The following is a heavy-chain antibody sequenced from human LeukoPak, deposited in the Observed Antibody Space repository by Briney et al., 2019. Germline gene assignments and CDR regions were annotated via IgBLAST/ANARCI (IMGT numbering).Heavy chain of an antibody. D-gene: IGHD3-22*01. CDR2: IYHSGST. CDR3: ASTGNYYDSSGYYQGAFDI. Sequence: SQTLSLTCTVSGGSISSGGYYWSWIRQPPGKGLEWIGYIYHSGSTYYNPSLKSRVTISVDRSKNQFSLKLSSVTAADTAVYYCASTGNYYDSSGYYQGAFDIWGQGTMVTVSS. CDR1: GGSISSGGYY. V-gene: IGHV4-30-2*01. J-gene: IGHJ3*02.